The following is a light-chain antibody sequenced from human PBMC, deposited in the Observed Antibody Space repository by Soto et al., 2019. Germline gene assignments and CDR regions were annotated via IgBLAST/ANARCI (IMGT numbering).Light chain of an antibody. CDR2: GAS. V-gene: IGKV3-20*01. J-gene: IGKJ4*01. CDR1: QSVSISY. CDR3: QQYCSPGTT. Sequence: IVLTQSPGTLSLSPGERATLSCRASQSVSISYLAWYQQKPGQAPRLLIYGASSRATGIPDRFSGSGSGTDFTLNISRLEPEDFAVYYCQQYCSPGTTVGGGTKVEIK.